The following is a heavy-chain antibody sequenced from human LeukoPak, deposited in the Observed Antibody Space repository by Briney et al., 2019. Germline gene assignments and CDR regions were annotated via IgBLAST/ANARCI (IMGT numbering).Heavy chain of an antibody. CDR3: ARDVAARY. CDR2: INHSGST. J-gene: IGHJ4*02. V-gene: IGHV4-34*01. CDR1: GGSFSGYY. D-gene: IGHD6-6*01. Sequence: SETLSLTCAVYGGSFSGYYWSWIRQPPGRGLEWIGEINHSGSTNYNPSLKSRVTISVDTSKNQLSLKLSSVTAADTAVYYCARDVAARYWGQGTLATVSS.